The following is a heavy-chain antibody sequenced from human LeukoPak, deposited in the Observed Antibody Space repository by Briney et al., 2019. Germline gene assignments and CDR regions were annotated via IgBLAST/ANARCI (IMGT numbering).Heavy chain of an antibody. CDR1: GYTFTSYY. CDR3: ARDGDYYDSSGYYSSYFDY. V-gene: IGHV1-46*01. CDR2: INPSGGST. Sequence: GASEKVSCKASGYTFTSYYMHWVRQAPGQGLEWMGIINPSGGSTSYAQKFQGRVTMTRDTSTSTVYMELSSLRSEDTAVYYCARDGDYYDSSGYYSSYFDYWGQGTLVTVSS. J-gene: IGHJ4*02. D-gene: IGHD3-22*01.